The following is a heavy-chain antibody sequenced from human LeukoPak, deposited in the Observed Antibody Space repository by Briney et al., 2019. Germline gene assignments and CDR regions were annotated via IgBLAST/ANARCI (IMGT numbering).Heavy chain of an antibody. CDR1: GFVINKYG. D-gene: IGHD3-22*01. CDR2: ISNDGGGT. CDR3: AKGGSGYFADL. Sequence: AGYLRLFCAASGFVINKYGLIWVPQDPGKGLQWVSAISNDGGGTTYADFVKGRFTISRDNSKNTLFLQMNSLRAEDTALYYCAKGGSGYFADLWGQGTLVTVSS. J-gene: IGHJ5*02. V-gene: IGHV3-23*01.